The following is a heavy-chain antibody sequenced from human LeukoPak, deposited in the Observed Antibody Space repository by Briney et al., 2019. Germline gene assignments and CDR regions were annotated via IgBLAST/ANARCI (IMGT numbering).Heavy chain of an antibody. CDR2: IYYSGST. CDR3: AKGSTIDYYFDY. D-gene: IGHD3-3*01. CDR1: GGSISSYY. V-gene: IGHV4-59*01. J-gene: IGHJ4*02. Sequence: SETLSLTCTVSGGSISSYYWSWIRQPPGKGLEWIGYIYYSGSTNYNPSLKSRVTISVDTSKNQFSLKLSSVTTADTAVYYCAKGSTIDYYFDYWGQGTLVTVSS.